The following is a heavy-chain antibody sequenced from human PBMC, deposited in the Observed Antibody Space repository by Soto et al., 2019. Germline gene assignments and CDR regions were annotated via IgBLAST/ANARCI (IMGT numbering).Heavy chain of an antibody. J-gene: IGHJ3*02. Sequence: QLQESGPGLVKPSETLSLTCTVSGASIITGNFYWAWIRQSPGTGLEWMVSICFGRDTYFNPSLKSRLTISADTSKNKFALNLNSVTAADTAVYYCARQPLHRVGSSISTLDIWGQGTVVTVSS. D-gene: IGHD1-26*01. CDR1: GASIITGNFY. CDR2: ICFGRDT. CDR3: ARQPLHRVGSSISTLDI. V-gene: IGHV4-39*01.